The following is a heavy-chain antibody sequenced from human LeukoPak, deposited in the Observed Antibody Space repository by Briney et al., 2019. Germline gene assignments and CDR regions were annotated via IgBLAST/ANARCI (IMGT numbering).Heavy chain of an antibody. D-gene: IGHD1-26*01. V-gene: IGHV4-59*01. J-gene: IGHJ6*02. CDR2: IYYSGST. CDR1: GGSISSYY. Sequence: PSETLSLTCTVSGGSISSYYWGWIRQPPGKGLEWIGYIYYSGSTNCNPSLKSRVTISVDTSKNQFSLKLSSVTAADTAVYYCARWSGSYSDYYYYYGMDVWGQGTTVTVSS. CDR3: ARWSGSYSDYYYYYGMDV.